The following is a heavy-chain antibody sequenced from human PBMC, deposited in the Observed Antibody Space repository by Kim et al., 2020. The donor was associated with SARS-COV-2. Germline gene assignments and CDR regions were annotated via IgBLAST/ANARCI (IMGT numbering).Heavy chain of an antibody. D-gene: IGHD3-22*01. Sequence: SETLSLTCTVSGGSISSGGYYWSWIRQHPGKGLEWIGYIYYSGSTYYNPSLKSRVTISVDTSKNQFSLKLSSVTAADTAVYYCAREPIYYYDSSGPLRGFDYWGQGTLVTVSS. J-gene: IGHJ4*02. CDR3: AREPIYYYDSSGPLRGFDY. CDR2: IYYSGST. V-gene: IGHV4-31*03. CDR1: GGSISSGGYY.